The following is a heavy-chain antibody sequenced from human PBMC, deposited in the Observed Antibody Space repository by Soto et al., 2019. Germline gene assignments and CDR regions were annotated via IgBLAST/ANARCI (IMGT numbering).Heavy chain of an antibody. CDR1: GFTFSSYA. CDR2: ISYDGSNK. D-gene: IGHD4-17*01. J-gene: IGHJ4*02. CDR3: AREGDYGDYGYYFDY. V-gene: IGHV3-30-3*01. Sequence: GGSLRLSCAASGFTFSSYAMHWVRQAPGKGLEWVAVISYDGSNKYYADSVKGRFTISRDNSKNTLYLQMNSLGAEDTAVYYCAREGDYGDYGYYFDYWGRGTLVTVSS.